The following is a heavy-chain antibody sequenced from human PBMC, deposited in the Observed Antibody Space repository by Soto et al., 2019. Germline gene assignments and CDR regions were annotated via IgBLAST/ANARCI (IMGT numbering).Heavy chain of an antibody. D-gene: IGHD3-22*01. CDR2: VSGSGGRT. J-gene: IGHJ4*02. V-gene: IGHV3-23*01. CDR3: AKGVGYYDSSGYYY. Sequence: GGSLRLSCAASGFTFSSYAMSWVRQAPGKGLEWVSGVSGSGGRTYYADSVKGRFIISRDKSKNTVYLQMNSVRAEDTAVYYCAKGVGYYDSSGYYYVGQGTLVTVSS. CDR1: GFTFSSYA.